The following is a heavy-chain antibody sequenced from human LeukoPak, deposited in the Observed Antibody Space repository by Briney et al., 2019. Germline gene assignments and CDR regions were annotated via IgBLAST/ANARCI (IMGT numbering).Heavy chain of an antibody. CDR1: GFTFSNYA. CDR2: ISSDGSID. D-gene: IGHD1-7*01. CDR3: TREGLGTTFSAWFDP. V-gene: IGHV3-30*04. Sequence: GGSLRLSCAASGFTFSNYAMHWVRQAPGKGLEWVAVISSDGSIDYYTDSVRGRLTVSRDNSKNTLYLQMNSLRVEDTAVYYCTREGLGTTFSAWFDPWGQGTLVFVSS. J-gene: IGHJ5*02.